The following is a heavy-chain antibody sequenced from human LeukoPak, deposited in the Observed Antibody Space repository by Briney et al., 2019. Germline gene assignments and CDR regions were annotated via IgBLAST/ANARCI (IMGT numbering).Heavy chain of an antibody. Sequence: GESLKISCKGSGYSFTSYWIGWVRQMPGKGLEWMGIIYPGDSDTRYSPSFQGQVTISADKSISTAYLQWSSLKASDTAMYYCARFIVVMTASIAPYNWFDPWGQGTLVTVSS. CDR2: IYPGDSDT. V-gene: IGHV5-51*01. J-gene: IGHJ5*02. CDR1: GYSFTSYW. CDR3: ARFIVVMTASIAPYNWFDP. D-gene: IGHD2-21*02.